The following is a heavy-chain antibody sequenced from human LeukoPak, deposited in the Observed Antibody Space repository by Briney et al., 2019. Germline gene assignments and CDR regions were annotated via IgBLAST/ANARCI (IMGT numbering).Heavy chain of an antibody. J-gene: IGHJ6*02. CDR2: INPSGGST. D-gene: IGHD3-3*01. CDR1: GYTFTSYY. CDR3: ARDVGITIFGVAYYGMDV. Sequence: ASVKVSCKASGYTFTSYYMHWVRQAPGQGLEWMGIINPSGGSTSYAQKFQGRVTMTRDTSTSTVYMELSSLGSEDTAVYYCARDVGITIFGVAYYGMDVWGQGTTVTVSS. V-gene: IGHV1-46*01.